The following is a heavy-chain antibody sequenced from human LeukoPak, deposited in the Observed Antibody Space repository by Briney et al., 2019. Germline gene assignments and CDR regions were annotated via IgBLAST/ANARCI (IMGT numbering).Heavy chain of an antibody. CDR1: GGSFSGYY. CDR2: INHSGST. D-gene: IGHD6-13*01. Sequence: ASETLSLTCAVYGGSFSGYYWSWIRQPPGKGLEWIGEINHSGSTNYNPSLKSRVTISVDTSKNQFSLKLSSVTAADTAVYYCARRVEYSSSWYYKVFDYWGQGTLVTVSS. J-gene: IGHJ4*02. CDR3: ARRVEYSSSWYYKVFDY. V-gene: IGHV4-34*01.